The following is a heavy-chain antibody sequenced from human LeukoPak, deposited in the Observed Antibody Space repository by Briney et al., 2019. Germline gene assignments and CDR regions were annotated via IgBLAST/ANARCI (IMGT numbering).Heavy chain of an antibody. J-gene: IGHJ1*01. CDR2: IDWDDDK. Sequence: TLSLTCTVSGGSISSYYWSWIRQPPGKALEWLARIDWDDDKYYSTSLKTRLTISKDTSKNQVVLTMTNMDPVDTATYYCATTTVTTSENFQHWGQGTLVTVSS. V-gene: IGHV2-70*11. CDR3: ATTTVTTSENFQH. D-gene: IGHD4-17*01. CDR1: GGSISSYY.